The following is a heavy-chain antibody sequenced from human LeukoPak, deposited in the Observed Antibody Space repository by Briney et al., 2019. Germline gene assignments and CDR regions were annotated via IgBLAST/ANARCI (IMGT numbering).Heavy chain of an antibody. Sequence: GASVKVSCKASGYTFTSYGISWVRQAPGQGLEWMGWISAYNGNTNYAQKLQGRVTMTTDTSTSTAYMELRSLRSDDTAVYYCARAGITFGGVIVSWFDPWGQGTLVTVSP. CDR1: GYTFTSYG. D-gene: IGHD3-16*02. J-gene: IGHJ5*02. CDR2: ISAYNGNT. CDR3: ARAGITFGGVIVSWFDP. V-gene: IGHV1-18*01.